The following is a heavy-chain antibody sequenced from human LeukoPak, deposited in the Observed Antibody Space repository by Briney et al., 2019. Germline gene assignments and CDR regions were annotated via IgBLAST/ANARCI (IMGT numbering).Heavy chain of an antibody. CDR3: ARGYYDSRARY. CDR2: IYSGGST. D-gene: IGHD3-22*01. V-gene: IGHV3-66*01. J-gene: IGHJ4*02. CDR1: GFTVSSNY. Sequence: GGSLRLSCAASGFTVSSNYMSWVRQAPGKGLEWVSVIYSGGSTYYADSVKGRFTISRDNSKNTLYLQMNSLRAEDTAAYYCARGYYDSRARYWGQGTLSPSPQ.